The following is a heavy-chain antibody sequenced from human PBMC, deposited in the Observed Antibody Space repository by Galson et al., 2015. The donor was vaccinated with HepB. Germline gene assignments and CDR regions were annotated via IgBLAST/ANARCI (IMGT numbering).Heavy chain of an antibody. CDR2: IYSSGST. J-gene: IGHJ4*02. V-gene: IGHV4-59*01. Sequence: ETLSLTCTVSGGSINNYYWSWIRQPPGAGLEWIGYIYSSGSTDYNPSLKRRVTISVVTSKNQFSLNLSSVTAADTAVYYCARGPRGYDSSDLLGGDFDYWGQGLLVTVSS. CDR3: ARGPRGYDSSDLLGGDFDY. CDR1: GGSINNYY. D-gene: IGHD3-22*01.